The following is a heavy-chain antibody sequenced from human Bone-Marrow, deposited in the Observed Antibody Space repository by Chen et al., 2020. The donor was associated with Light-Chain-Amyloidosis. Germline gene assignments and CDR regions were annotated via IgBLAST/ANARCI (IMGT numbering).Heavy chain of an antibody. CDR3: ARGRCGGGSCYTYYYYYGMDV. CDR2: INHSGST. D-gene: IGHD2-15*01. CDR1: GGSFSGYY. Sequence: QVQLQPWGAGLLKPSETLSLTCPVYGGSFSGYYWSGIRQPPGKGLEWIGEINHSGSTNYNPSLKSRVTISVDTSKNQFSLKLSSVTAADTAVYYCARGRCGGGSCYTYYYYYGMDVWGQGTTVTVSS. V-gene: IGHV4-34*01. J-gene: IGHJ6*02.